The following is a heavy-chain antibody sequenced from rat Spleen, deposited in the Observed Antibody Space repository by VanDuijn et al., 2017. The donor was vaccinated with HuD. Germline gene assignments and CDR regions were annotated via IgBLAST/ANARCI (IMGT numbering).Heavy chain of an antibody. Sequence: EVQLQESGPGLVKPSQSLSLTCSVTGYSITSSYRWNWIRKFPGNKLEWMGYINSAGSTNYNPSLKSRISITRDTSKNQFFLQVNSVTTQDPATYDCARWNNYVAYWGQGTLVTVSS. V-gene: IGHV3-3*01. CDR2: INSAGST. CDR1: GYSITSSYR. D-gene: IGHD1-10*01. CDR3: ARWNNYVAY. J-gene: IGHJ3*01.